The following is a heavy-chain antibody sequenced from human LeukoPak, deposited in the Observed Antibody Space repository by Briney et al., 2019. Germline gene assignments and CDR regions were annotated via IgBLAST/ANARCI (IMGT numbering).Heavy chain of an antibody. CDR1: GGSISNYY. J-gene: IGHJ4*02. D-gene: IGHD5-12*01. CDR2: IYYTGST. CDR3: ARVYSGYESPHIDY. Sequence: SETLSLTCTVSGGSISNYYWNWIRQPPGKGLEWIGYIYYTGSTNYNPSLKSRVTMSVDTSKNQFSLNLKSVTPEDTAVYYCARVYSGYESPHIDYWGQGTLVTVSS. V-gene: IGHV4-59*01.